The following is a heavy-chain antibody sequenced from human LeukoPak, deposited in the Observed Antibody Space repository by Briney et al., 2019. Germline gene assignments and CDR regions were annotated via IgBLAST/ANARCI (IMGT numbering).Heavy chain of an antibody. CDR1: GFTFSSYA. CDR2: ISGSGGST. CDR3: AKSISRPYYMDV. J-gene: IGHJ6*03. V-gene: IGHV3-23*01. D-gene: IGHD3-3*02. Sequence: GGSLRLSCAASGFTFSSYAMSWVRQAPGKGLEWASAISGSGGSTYYADSVRGRFTISRDNSKNTLYLQMNSLRAEDTAVYYCAKSISRPYYMDVWGKGTTVTVSS.